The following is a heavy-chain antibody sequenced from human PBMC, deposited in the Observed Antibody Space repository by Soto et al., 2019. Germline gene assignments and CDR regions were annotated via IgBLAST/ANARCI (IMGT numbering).Heavy chain of an antibody. CDR1: GFTFSSYG. Sequence: PGGSLRLSCAASGFTFSSYGMHWVRQAPGKGLEWVAVISYDGSNKYYADSVKGRFTISRDNSKNTLYLQMNSLRAEDTAVYYCAKDPARAKIVLMVYAIPTGFWFDPWGQGTLVTVSS. D-gene: IGHD2-8*01. CDR3: AKDPARAKIVLMVYAIPTGFWFDP. CDR2: ISYDGSNK. J-gene: IGHJ5*02. V-gene: IGHV3-30*18.